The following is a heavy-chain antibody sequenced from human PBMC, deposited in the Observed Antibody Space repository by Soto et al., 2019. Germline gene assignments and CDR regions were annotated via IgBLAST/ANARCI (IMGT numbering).Heavy chain of an antibody. CDR2: ISSSSSYI. CDR3: ARGGNERITIFGVVPRYGMDV. D-gene: IGHD3-3*01. Sequence: LRLSCAASGFTFVSLSMHCIRQTPGKGLEWVSSISSSSSYIYYADSVKGRFTISRDNAKNSLYLQMNSLRAEDTAVYYCARGGNERITIFGVVPRYGMDVWRQGSTDTVTS. V-gene: IGHV3-21*01. J-gene: IGHJ6*02. CDR1: GFTFVSLS.